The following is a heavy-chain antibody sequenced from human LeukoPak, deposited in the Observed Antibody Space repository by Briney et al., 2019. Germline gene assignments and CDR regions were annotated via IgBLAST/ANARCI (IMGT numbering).Heavy chain of an antibody. CDR3: ARGRIAKIVVVHSFQYGMDV. Sequence: PSETLSLTCDVFGGSFTDYFWTWIRQSPGKGLEWIGEINDYSGNTNYNLSLNSRVSISLEKSKNQFSLELRSVTAADTAVYYCARGRIAKIVVVHSFQYGMDVWGQGTTVTVSS. CDR2: INDYSGNT. V-gene: IGHV4-34*01. D-gene: IGHD3-22*01. CDR1: GGSFTDYF. J-gene: IGHJ6*02.